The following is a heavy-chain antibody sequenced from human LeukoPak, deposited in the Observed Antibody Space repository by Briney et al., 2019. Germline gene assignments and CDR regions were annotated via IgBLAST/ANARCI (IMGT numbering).Heavy chain of an antibody. CDR2: INSGGST. Sequence: PGGSLRLTCAASGFTVSSSYMSWVCQAPGKGLEWVSLINSGGSTYYADSVKGRFTISRDNSKNTMYLQMNSLRAEDTAVYYCARSVDYNLDYWGQGTLVTVSS. D-gene: IGHD4-11*01. CDR1: GFTVSSSY. CDR3: ARSVDYNLDY. V-gene: IGHV3-66*01. J-gene: IGHJ4*02.